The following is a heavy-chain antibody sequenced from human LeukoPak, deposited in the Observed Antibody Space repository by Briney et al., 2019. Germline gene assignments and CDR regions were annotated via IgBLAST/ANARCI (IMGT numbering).Heavy chain of an antibody. J-gene: IGHJ4*02. D-gene: IGHD6-19*01. Sequence: GGSLRLSCAASGFSFRSYSMHWVRQAPGKGLEWVAVISHEGSIQYYADSMKGRFTISRDNSNNMVYLQLNSLRAEDTAVYYCARTREEWQVLDYWGQGTLVTVSS. CDR1: GFSFRSYS. CDR2: ISHEGSIQ. CDR3: ARTREEWQVLDY. V-gene: IGHV3-30*03.